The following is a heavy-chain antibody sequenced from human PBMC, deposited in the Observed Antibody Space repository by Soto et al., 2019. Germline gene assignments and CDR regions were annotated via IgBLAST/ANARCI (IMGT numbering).Heavy chain of an antibody. J-gene: IGHJ5*02. Sequence: PSETLSLTCTVSGGSVSSGSYYWSWIRQPPGKGLEWIGYIYYSGSTNYNPSLKSRVTISVDTSKNQFSLKLSSVTAADTAVYYCARDWADYDILTGGFFEFNWFDPWGQGTLVTVSS. CDR3: ARDWADYDILTGGFFEFNWFDP. V-gene: IGHV4-61*01. CDR2: IYYSGST. CDR1: GGSVSSGSYY. D-gene: IGHD3-9*01.